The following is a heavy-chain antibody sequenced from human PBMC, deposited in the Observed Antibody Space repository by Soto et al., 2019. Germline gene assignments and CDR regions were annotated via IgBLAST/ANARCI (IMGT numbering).Heavy chain of an antibody. CDR3: VRTSLVVAAATREDF. D-gene: IGHD2-15*01. Sequence: EVQLVESGGGLVQPGESLRLSCAASGFTFSNYWMHWVRQAPGKGLVWVSRIDSDGSRITYADFVKGRFTISRDNAKNTVYLHMNSLTAEDTDVYYCVRTSLVVAAATREDFWGQGTLVTVSS. J-gene: IGHJ4*02. CDR2: IDSDGSRI. CDR1: GFTFSNYW. V-gene: IGHV3-74*01.